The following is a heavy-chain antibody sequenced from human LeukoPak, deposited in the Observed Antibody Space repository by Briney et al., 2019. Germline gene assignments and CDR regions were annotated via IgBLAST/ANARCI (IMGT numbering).Heavy chain of an antibody. CDR3: VRDTVVVVGRHDAFDL. CDR2: ISSNGGTT. D-gene: IGHD2-15*01. V-gene: IGHV3-64*04. Sequence: GSLRLSCSASGFTFITYAMHWVRQAPGKGLEYVSAISSNGGTTYYADSVKGRFTISRDNSNNTVYLQMTSLRPEDTAVYYCVRDTVVVVGRHDAFDLWGQGTMVTVSS. CDR1: GFTFITYA. J-gene: IGHJ3*01.